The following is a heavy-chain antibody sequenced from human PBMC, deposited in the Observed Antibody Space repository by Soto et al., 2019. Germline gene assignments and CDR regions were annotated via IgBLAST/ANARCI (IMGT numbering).Heavy chain of an antibody. J-gene: IGHJ4*01. V-gene: IGHV1-18*01. CDR2: ISANTGDA. D-gene: IGHD3-22*01. CDR3: ARDMSSYDGSGFVEY. Sequence: ASVKVSCKASGYTFTSYAISWVRQAPGQGLEWMGWISANTGDANYAQKLQGRVTMTTDTSTSTAYMELRSLRSEDTAVYYRARDMSSYDGSGFVEYWGQGTPVTVSS. CDR1: GYTFTSYA.